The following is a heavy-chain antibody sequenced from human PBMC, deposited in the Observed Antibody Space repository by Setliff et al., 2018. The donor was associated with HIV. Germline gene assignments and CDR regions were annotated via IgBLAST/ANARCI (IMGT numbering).Heavy chain of an antibody. V-gene: IGHV1-18*01. CDR1: GYTFIDYF. J-gene: IGHJ5*02. Sequence: PRASVKVSCKASGYTFIDYFIHWVRQAPGQGPEWMGWISPYNGHTNYAQKFQGRVTMSTDTSTSTIYMELTSLRSDDTAIYYCARWSCGRATCYDSPYNWFEPWGQGTLVTVSS. D-gene: IGHD2-2*01. CDR3: ARWSCGRATCYDSPYNWFEP. CDR2: ISPYNGHT.